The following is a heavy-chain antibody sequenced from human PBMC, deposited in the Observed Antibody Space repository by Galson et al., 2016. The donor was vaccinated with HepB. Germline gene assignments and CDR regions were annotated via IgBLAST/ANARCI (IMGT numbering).Heavy chain of an antibody. CDR1: GFDFSDYY. CDR2: ITSSGTYT. J-gene: IGHJ6*02. D-gene: IGHD3-3*01. CDR3: ARREKWSGWGYGMDV. Sequence: SLRLSCAASGFDFSDYYMTWIRQAPGKGLEWVSYITSSGTYTHYVDSVRGRFTISRDNAKNSLYLQMNSLRVEDTALYYCARREKWSGWGYGMDVWGQGTTVTVSS. V-gene: IGHV3-11*03.